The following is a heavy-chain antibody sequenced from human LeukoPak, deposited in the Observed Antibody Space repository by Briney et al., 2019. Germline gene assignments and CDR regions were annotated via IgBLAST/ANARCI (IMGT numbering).Heavy chain of an antibody. CDR3: AKPGWYDYYYYMDV. D-gene: IGHD6-19*01. CDR2: INSDGSST. J-gene: IGHJ6*03. Sequence: GGSLRLSCAASGFTFSSYWMHWVRQAPGKGLVWVSRINSDGSSTSYADSVRGRFTISRDYAKNTLYLQMNNLRADDTAVYYCAKPGWYDYYYYMDVWGKGTTVTISS. CDR1: GFTFSSYW. V-gene: IGHV3-74*01.